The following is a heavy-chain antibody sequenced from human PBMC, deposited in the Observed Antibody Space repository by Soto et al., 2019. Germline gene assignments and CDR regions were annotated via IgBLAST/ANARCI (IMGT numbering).Heavy chain of an antibody. CDR3: AREYTAWPLDYGLEV. D-gene: IGHD2-2*02. J-gene: IGHJ6*04. V-gene: IGHV3-21*01. Sequence: GWSLRLSCVGSGFTFSTYSINWVRQAPGKGLEWVSSISSRSDIYYADSVKGRFTISRDNAKNSVSLQMNSLRAEDTAVYYCAREYTAWPLDYGLEVWGKGTKVTVSS. CDR2: ISSRSDI. CDR1: GFTFSTYS.